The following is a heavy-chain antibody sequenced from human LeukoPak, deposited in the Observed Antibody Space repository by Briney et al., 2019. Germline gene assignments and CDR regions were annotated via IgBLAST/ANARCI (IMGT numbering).Heavy chain of an antibody. CDR1: GGSISSGGYY. J-gene: IGHJ5*02. CDR3: ARASYQLPPPRA. Sequence: SETLSLTCTVSGGSISSGGYYWSWIRQHPGKGLEWIGYIYYSGSTYYNPSLKSQVTISVDTSKNQFSLKLSSVTAADTAVYYCARASYQLPPPRAWGQGTLVTVSS. CDR2: IYYSGST. D-gene: IGHD2-2*01. V-gene: IGHV4-31*01.